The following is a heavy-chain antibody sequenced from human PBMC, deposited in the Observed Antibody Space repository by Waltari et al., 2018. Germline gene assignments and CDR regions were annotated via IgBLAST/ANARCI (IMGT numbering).Heavy chain of an antibody. V-gene: IGHV3-7*01. CDR1: GFTFSSYW. CDR3: ARGLAAHFDWLFPTVYGMDV. D-gene: IGHD3-9*01. Sequence: EVQLVESGGGLVQPGGSLRLSCAASGFTFSSYWMSWVRQAPGKGLEWVANIKQDGSEKYYVDSVKGRFTISRDNAKNSLYLQMNSLRAEDTAVYYCARGLAAHFDWLFPTVYGMDVWGQGTTVTVSS. CDR2: IKQDGSEK. J-gene: IGHJ6*02.